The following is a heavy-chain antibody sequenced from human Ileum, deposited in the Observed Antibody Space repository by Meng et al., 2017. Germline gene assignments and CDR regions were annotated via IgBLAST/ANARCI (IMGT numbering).Heavy chain of an antibody. J-gene: IGHJ4*02. V-gene: IGHV4-34*01. CDR3: ARGGGRYGPDFDY. D-gene: IGHD3-16*01. CDR1: GGSFSGYY. Sequence: QVQLRQWGAGLLKPSETLSFTCAVYGGSFSGYYWSWIRQPPGKGLEWIGEINHSGSTNYNPSLKSRVTISVDTSKNQFSLKLSSVTAADTAVYYCARGGGRYGPDFDYWGQGTLVTVSS. CDR2: INHSGST.